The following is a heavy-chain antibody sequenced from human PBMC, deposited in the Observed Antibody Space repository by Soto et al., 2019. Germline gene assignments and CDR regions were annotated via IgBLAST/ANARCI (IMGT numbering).Heavy chain of an antibody. J-gene: IGHJ4*02. V-gene: IGHV1-18*01. D-gene: IGHD2-2*01. Sequence: GASVKVSCKASGYPFTSYGISWVRQAPGQGLEWKGWISAYNGNTNYAQKLQGRVTMTTDTSTSTAYMELRSLISDDTAVYYCARTPPSVVVPAAVDYWGQGTLVTVSS. CDR2: ISAYNGNT. CDR3: ARTPPSVVVPAAVDY. CDR1: GYPFTSYG.